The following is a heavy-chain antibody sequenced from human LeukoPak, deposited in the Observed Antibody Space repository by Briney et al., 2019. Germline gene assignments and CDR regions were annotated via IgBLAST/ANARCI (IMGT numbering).Heavy chain of an antibody. CDR3: ARGSGTEDAFDI. CDR2: ISSSSNYI. Sequence: GGSLRLSCAASGFTFSSYSMNWVRQAPGKGLEWVSSISSSSNYIHYADSVKGRFTISRDNAKNSLYLQMSSLRAEDTAVYYCARGSGTEDAFDIWGQGTMVTVSS. CDR1: GFTFSSYS. J-gene: IGHJ3*02. V-gene: IGHV3-21*01. D-gene: IGHD1-26*01.